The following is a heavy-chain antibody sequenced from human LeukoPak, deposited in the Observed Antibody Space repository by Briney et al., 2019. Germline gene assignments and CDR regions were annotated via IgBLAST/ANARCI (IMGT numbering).Heavy chain of an antibody. CDR3: ARDPIAVVGAGSFDY. CDR1: GFTFSSYS. V-gene: IGHV3-21*01. D-gene: IGHD6-19*01. J-gene: IGHJ4*02. Sequence: GGSLRLSCAASGFTFSSYSMNWVRQAPGKGLQWVSSISSSGAKTYYADSVKGRVTISRDNAKNSYYLEMNSLVAEDTAVYYCARDPIAVVGAGSFDYWGQGTLVTVSS. CDR2: ISSSGAKT.